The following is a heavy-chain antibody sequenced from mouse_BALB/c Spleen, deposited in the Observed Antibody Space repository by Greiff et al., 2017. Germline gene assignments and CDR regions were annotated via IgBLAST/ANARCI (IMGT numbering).Heavy chain of an antibody. CDR1: GYTFTSYW. J-gene: IGHJ3*01. CDR2: INPSNGRT. V-gene: IGHV1S81*02. CDR3: ATSTGEFAY. D-gene: IGHD4-1*02. Sequence: QVQLQQPGAELVKPGASVKLSCKASGYTFTSYWMHWVKQRPGQGLEWIGEINPSNGRTNYNEKFKSKATLTVDKSSSTAYMQLSSLTSEDSAVYYCATSTGEFAYWGQGTLVTVSA.